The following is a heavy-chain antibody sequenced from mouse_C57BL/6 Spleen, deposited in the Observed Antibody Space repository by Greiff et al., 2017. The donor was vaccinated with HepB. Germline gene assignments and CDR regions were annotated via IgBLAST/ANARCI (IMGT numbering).Heavy chain of an antibody. J-gene: IGHJ3*01. CDR2: IDPETGGN. Sequence: VQLKQSGAELVRPGASVTLSCKASGYTFTDYEMHWVKQTPVHGLEWIGAIDPETGGNAYNQKFKGKAILTADKSSSTAYMELRSLTSEDSAVYYCTRDYGSANPFAYWGQGTLVTVSA. V-gene: IGHV1-15*01. CDR1: GYTFTDYE. CDR3: TRDYGSANPFAY. D-gene: IGHD1-1*01.